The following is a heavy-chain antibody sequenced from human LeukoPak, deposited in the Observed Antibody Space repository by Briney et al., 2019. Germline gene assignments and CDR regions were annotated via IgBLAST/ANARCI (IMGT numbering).Heavy chain of an antibody. D-gene: IGHD5-18*01. J-gene: IGHJ4*02. Sequence: GGSLRLSCAASGFTFTSYTMNWVRQAPGKGLEWISYIRTSSGVVSYTDSVRGRFTISRDKSKNTLYLQMNSLRAEDTAVYYCARDRDTAMGLWGQGTLVTVSS. CDR1: GFTFTSYT. V-gene: IGHV3-48*01. CDR3: ARDRDTAMGL. CDR2: IRTSSGVV.